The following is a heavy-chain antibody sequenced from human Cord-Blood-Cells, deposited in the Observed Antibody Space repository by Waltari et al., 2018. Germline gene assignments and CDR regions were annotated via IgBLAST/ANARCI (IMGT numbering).Heavy chain of an antibody. J-gene: IGHJ4*02. V-gene: IGHV3-73*02. D-gene: IGHD5-12*01. CDR2: IRSKANSYAT. CDR3: TSVYSGYAPY. CDR1: GFTFSGSA. Sequence: EVQLVESGGGLVQPGGSLKLSCAASGFTFSGSAMHWVPQASGKGLEWVGRIRSKANSYATAYAASVKGRFTISRDDSKNTAYLQMNSLKTEDTAVYYCTSVYSGYAPYWGQGTLVTVSS.